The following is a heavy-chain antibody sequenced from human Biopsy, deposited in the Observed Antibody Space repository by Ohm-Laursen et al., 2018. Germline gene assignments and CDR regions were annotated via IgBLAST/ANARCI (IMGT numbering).Heavy chain of an antibody. J-gene: IGHJ4*02. V-gene: IGHV1-18*01. CDR3: AREGTSVTFFGKISDYYFDF. CDR2: ISVTTGNT. D-gene: IGHD3-3*01. Sequence: SVKVSCKASGYTFTNYATNWVRQAPRQGLEWLGWISVTTGNTNYTQKLQGRVTMTTDTSTNTAYMELRSLRSDDTALYYCAREGTSVTFFGKISDYYFDFWGPGTVVTVSS. CDR1: GYTFTNYA.